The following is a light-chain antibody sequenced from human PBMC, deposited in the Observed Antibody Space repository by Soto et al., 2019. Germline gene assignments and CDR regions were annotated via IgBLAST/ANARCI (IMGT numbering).Light chain of an antibody. CDR3: AAWDDSLNVPVYV. V-gene: IGLV1-44*01. CDR2: SNN. J-gene: IGLJ1*01. CDR1: SSNIGSNT. Sequence: QSVLTQPPSASGTPGQRVTISCSGSSSNIGSNTVNWYQQLPGTAPKLLIYSNNQRPSGVPDRFSGSKSGTSASLAISGRQSEDEADFYCAAWDDSLNVPVYVFGTGTKLTVL.